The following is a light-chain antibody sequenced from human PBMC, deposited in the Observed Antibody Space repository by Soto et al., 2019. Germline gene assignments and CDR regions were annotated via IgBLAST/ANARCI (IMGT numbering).Light chain of an antibody. V-gene: IGLV2-8*01. CDR3: CSFAGSNIVV. CDR2: EVT. J-gene: IGLJ2*01. CDR1: SSDVGGYNY. Sequence: QSALTQPPSASGSPGQSVTISCTGTSSDVGGYNYVSWYQQHPGKAPKLMISEVTKRPSGVPDRFSGSKSGNTASLTVSGLQAEDEADYYCCSFAGSNIVVFGGGTKVTVL.